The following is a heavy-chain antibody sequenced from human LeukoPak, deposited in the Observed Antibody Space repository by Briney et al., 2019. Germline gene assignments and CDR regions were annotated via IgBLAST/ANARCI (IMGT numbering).Heavy chain of an antibody. J-gene: IGHJ3*02. V-gene: IGHV1-18*01. CDR1: GYTFTSYG. D-gene: IGHD3-3*01. CDR3: AREPFWSGYSKRDAFDI. Sequence: GASVKVSCKASGYTFTSYGISWVRQAPGQGLEWMGWISAYNGNTNYAQKLQGRVTMTTDTSTSTAYMELRSLRSDDTAVYYCAREPFWSGYSKRDAFDIWGQGTMVTVSS. CDR2: ISAYNGNT.